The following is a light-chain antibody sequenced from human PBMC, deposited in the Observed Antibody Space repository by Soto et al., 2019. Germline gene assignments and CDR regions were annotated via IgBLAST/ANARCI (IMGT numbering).Light chain of an antibody. CDR3: SSYSSYRISSTLVV. CDR2: DVI. Sequence: QSALTQPASVSGSPGQSITISCTGTSSDVGGYNYVSWYQQHPGKPPKLMIYDVINRPSGVSNRFSGSKAGNTASPTISGLRAQDGVDEYGSSYSSYRISSTLVVFGGGTKLTVL. J-gene: IGLJ3*02. CDR1: SSDVGGYNY. V-gene: IGLV2-14*01.